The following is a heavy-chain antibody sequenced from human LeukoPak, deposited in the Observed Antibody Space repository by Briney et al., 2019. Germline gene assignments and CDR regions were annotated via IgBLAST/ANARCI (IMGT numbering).Heavy chain of an antibody. J-gene: IGHJ4*02. Sequence: SETLSLTCTVSGGSLSSGNYQWGWIRQPPGKGLEWIALISHSGTTYYNPSLKSRVTMSVDTSKNQFSLQLNSVTAADTAVYYCLRDQDCSGGDCQVCWGQGTLVTVSS. D-gene: IGHD2-15*01. CDR1: GGSLSSGNYQ. CDR3: LRDQDCSGGDCQVC. V-gene: IGHV4-39*02. CDR2: ISHSGTT.